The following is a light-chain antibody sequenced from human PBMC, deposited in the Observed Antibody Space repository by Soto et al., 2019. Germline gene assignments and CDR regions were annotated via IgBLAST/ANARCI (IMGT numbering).Light chain of an antibody. J-gene: IGLJ1*01. CDR3: SSYAGSNYV. CDR1: NSDVGDYNY. CDR2: EVS. V-gene: IGLV2-8*01. Sequence: QSALTQPASVSGSPGQSITISCTGTNSDVGDYNYVSWYQQHPGKAPKLIIYEVSQRPSGVPDRFSGSKSGNTASLTVSGLQAEDEADYYCSSYAGSNYVFGTGTKLTVL.